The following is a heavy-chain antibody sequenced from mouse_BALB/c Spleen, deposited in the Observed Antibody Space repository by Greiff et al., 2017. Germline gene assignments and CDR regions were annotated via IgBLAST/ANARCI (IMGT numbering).Heavy chain of an antibody. CDR1: GFNIKDPY. CDR2: IDPANGNT. V-gene: IGHV14-3*02. D-gene: IGHD2-3*01. CDR3: APYDGYYGY. J-gene: IGHJ2*01. Sequence: VQLQQSGAELVKPGASVKLSCTASGFNIKDPYMHWVKQRPEQGLEWIGRIDPANGNTKYDPKFQGKATITADTSSNTAYLQLSSLTSEDTAVYYCAPYDGYYGYWGQGTTLTVSS.